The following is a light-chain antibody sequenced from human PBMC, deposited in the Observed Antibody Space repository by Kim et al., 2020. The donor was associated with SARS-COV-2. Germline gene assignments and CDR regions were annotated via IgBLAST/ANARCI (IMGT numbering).Light chain of an antibody. CDR3: QQYYSYPPT. V-gene: IGKV1-8*01. J-gene: IGKJ3*01. CDR1: QGISSY. Sequence: SASTGDRVTITCRASQGISSYLAWYQQKPGKAPKLLIYAASTLQSGVPSRFSGSGSGTDFTLTISCLQSEDFATYYCQQYYSYPPTFGPGTKVDIK. CDR2: AAS.